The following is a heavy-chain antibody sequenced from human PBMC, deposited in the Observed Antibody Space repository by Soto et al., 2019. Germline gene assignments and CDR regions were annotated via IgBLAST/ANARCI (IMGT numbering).Heavy chain of an antibody. CDR2: IYYSGTT. Sequence: SETLSLTCTVSNGSVSSGTYSWSWVRQPPGKGLEWIGYIYYSGTTYYTPSLKSRLTMSMDRANDHFSLNLTSVTAADTAVYFCARGHYYYGMDVWGQGTTVTVSS. V-gene: IGHV4-30-2*01. CDR3: ARGHYYYGMDV. J-gene: IGHJ6*02. CDR1: NGSVSSGTYS.